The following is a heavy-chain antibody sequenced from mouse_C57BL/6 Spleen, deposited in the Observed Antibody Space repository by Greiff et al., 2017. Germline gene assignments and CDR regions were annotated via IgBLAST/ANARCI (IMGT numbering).Heavy chain of an antibody. CDR2: IDPSDSET. J-gene: IGHJ1*03. V-gene: IGHV1-52*01. CDR1: GYTFTSYW. D-gene: IGHD1-1*01. CDR3: ARSYYYGSSYWYFDV. Sequence: QVQLQQPGAELVRPGSSVKLSCKASGYTFTSYWMHWVKQRPIQGLEWIGNIDPSDSETHYNQKFKDKATLTVDNSSSTAYMQLSSLTSEDSAVYSGARSYYYGSSYWYFDVWGTGTTVTVSS.